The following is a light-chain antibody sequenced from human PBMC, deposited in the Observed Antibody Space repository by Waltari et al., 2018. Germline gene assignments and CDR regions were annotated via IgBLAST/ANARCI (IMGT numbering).Light chain of an antibody. CDR1: PSVSRT. CDR3: QHYVRLPVT. CDR2: GAP. V-gene: IGKV3-20*01. J-gene: IGKJ1*01. Sequence: EIVLTLSPGTLSLSPGERATLSCRASPSVSRTLAWYQQKPGQAPRLLIYGAPTGAAGIPDRFSGSGSGTDFSLTISRLEPEDFAVYYCQHYVRLPVTFVQGTKVEIK.